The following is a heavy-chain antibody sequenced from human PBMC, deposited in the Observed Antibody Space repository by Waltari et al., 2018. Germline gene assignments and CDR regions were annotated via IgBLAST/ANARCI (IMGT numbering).Heavy chain of an antibody. CDR1: GYSISSGYY. J-gene: IGHJ3*02. CDR2: IYHSGST. V-gene: IGHV4-38-2*01. Sequence: QVQLQESGPGLVKPSETLSLTCAVSGYSISSGYYWGWIRQPPGKGLEWIGSIYHSGSTYYNPSLKSRVTISVDTSKNQFSRKLSSVTAADTAVYYCARRGGILWWWTFDIWGQGTMVTVSS. D-gene: IGHD2-21*01. CDR3: ARRGGILWWWTFDI.